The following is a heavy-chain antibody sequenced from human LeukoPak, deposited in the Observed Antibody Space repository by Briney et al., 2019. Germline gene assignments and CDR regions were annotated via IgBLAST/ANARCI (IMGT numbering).Heavy chain of an antibody. D-gene: IGHD4-17*01. CDR3: ARHNYDDYVFDI. Sequence: SETLSLTCTVSGGSLSSYHFSWIRQSPGKGLEWIAYINYSGSASYNPSLKSRVTMSVDTSKQFSLSLSSVTAADTAVYYCARHNYDDYVFDIWGQGTKVTVSS. V-gene: IGHV4-59*08. CDR1: GGSLSSYH. CDR2: INYSGSA. J-gene: IGHJ3*02.